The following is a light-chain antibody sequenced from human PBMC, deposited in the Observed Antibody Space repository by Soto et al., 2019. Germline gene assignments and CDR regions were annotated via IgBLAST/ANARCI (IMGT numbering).Light chain of an antibody. CDR2: DVA. CDR3: QQYNSYPLT. V-gene: IGKV1-5*01. CDR1: QSIDRW. Sequence: DIQMTKNTSTLSASVGDRVTITCRASQSIDRWLAWYQQRPGRAPKLLIYDVANLETGVPSRFSGSGSETEFTLTISSLQPDDFEIYYCQQYNSYPLTFGGGTKV. J-gene: IGKJ4*01.